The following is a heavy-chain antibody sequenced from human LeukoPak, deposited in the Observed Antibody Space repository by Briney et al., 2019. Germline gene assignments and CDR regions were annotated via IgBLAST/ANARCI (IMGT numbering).Heavy chain of an antibody. CDR2: ISAYNGNT. Sequence: ASVKVSCKASGYTFTSYGISWVRQAPGQGLEWMGWISAYNGNTNYAQKLQGRVTMTTDTSTSTAYMELRSLRSDDTAVYYCAREGGTAMAISHPAAFDIWGQGTMVTVSS. CDR3: AREGGTAMAISHPAAFDI. CDR1: GYTFTSYG. D-gene: IGHD5-18*01. V-gene: IGHV1-18*01. J-gene: IGHJ3*02.